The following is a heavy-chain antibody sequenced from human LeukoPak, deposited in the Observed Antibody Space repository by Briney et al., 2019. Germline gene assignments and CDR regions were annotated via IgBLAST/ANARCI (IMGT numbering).Heavy chain of an antibody. D-gene: IGHD3-9*01. CDR3: ARGGTGSENDY. CDR2: ITTRSDYT. J-gene: IGHJ4*02. Sequence: KPGGSRRLSCAASGFTFSSYAMTWVRQAPGKGLEWISSITTRSDYTYYTDSVEGRFTISRDDAKNSLFLQMNSLRLEDTATYYCARGGTGSENDYWGQGILVTVSS. V-gene: IGHV3-21*01. CDR1: GFTFSSYA.